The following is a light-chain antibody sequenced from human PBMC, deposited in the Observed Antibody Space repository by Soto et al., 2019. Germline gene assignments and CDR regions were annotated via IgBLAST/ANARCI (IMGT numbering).Light chain of an antibody. V-gene: IGLV2-11*01. J-gene: IGLJ1*01. CDR1: SSDGGVYKY. Sequence: QSALIQPRSVSGSPGQSVTISCTGTSSDGGVYKYVSWYRQHPGKAPKLMIYDVITRPSGVPDRFSGSKSGNTASLTISGLQAEDEADYYCCSYAGDYTFVFGTGTKLTVL. CDR2: DVI. CDR3: CSYAGDYTFV.